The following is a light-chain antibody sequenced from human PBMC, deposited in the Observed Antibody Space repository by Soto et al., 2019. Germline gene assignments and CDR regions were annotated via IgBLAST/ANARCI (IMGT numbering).Light chain of an antibody. CDR1: QRVSST. CDR3: QQRSNWPPT. V-gene: IGKV3-11*01. J-gene: IGKJ4*01. Sequence: EIVLTQSPATLSLSPGERATLSCRASQRVSSTLAWYQQKPGKAPRLLIYDASNRATGIPARFSGSGSGTDFTLTISSLEPEDFAVYYCQQRSNWPPTFGGGTKVEIK. CDR2: DAS.